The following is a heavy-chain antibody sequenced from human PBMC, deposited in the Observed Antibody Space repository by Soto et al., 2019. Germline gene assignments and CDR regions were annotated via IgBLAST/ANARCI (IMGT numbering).Heavy chain of an antibody. Sequence: EVQLVESGGGLVQPGGSLRLSCAASGFTFSSYWMHWVRQAPGKGLVWVSRINSDGSSTTYADSVKGRFTISRDNAKNTLYLQMNSLRAEDTAVYYCVRVPTGGYAFSLDDYWGQGTLVTASS. CDR2: INSDGSST. CDR1: GFTFSSYW. D-gene: IGHD5-12*01. J-gene: IGHJ4*02. CDR3: VRVPTGGYAFSLDDY. V-gene: IGHV3-74*01.